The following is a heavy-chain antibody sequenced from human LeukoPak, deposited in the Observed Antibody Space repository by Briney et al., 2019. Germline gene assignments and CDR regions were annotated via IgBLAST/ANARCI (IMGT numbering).Heavy chain of an antibody. CDR3: VRVRDGYNDAYDI. J-gene: IGHJ3*02. CDR2: INPSGGST. CDR1: GFTFTNYN. D-gene: IGHD5-24*01. V-gene: IGHV1-46*01. Sequence: ASVKVSCKASGFTFTNYNLHWVRQAPGQRFEWMGIINPSGGSTNYAQNFQGRVTMTRDTSTSTVYMELSSLRSEDTAVYYCVRVRDGYNDAYDIWGQGTMVTVPS.